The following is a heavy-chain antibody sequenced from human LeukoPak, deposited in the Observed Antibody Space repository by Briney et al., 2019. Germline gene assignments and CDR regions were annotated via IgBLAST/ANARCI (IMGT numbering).Heavy chain of an antibody. Sequence: ASVKVSCKASGYTFTSYGISWVRQAPGQGLEWMGWISAYNGNTNYAQKLQGRVTMTTDTSTSTAYMELRSLRSDDTAVYYCARDRLTVSLPKIAAAGTINWFDPWGQGTLVTVSS. J-gene: IGHJ5*02. CDR2: ISAYNGNT. CDR3: ARDRLTVSLPKIAAAGTINWFDP. V-gene: IGHV1-18*01. D-gene: IGHD6-13*01. CDR1: GYTFTSYG.